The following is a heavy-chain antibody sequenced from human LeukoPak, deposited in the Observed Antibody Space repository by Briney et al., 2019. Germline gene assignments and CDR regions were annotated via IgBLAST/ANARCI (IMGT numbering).Heavy chain of an antibody. CDR1: GGSISSYY. Sequence: SETLSLTXTVSGGSISSYYWSWIRQTPGKGLEWIGYIYYSGSTNYNPSLKSRVTISVDTSKNQFSLKLSSVTAADTAVYYCARGRRGTIFGVVTSNGYLYYYYYMDVWGKGTTVTVSS. V-gene: IGHV4-59*01. J-gene: IGHJ6*03. CDR3: ARGRRGTIFGVVTSNGYLYYYYYMDV. CDR2: IYYSGST. D-gene: IGHD3-3*01.